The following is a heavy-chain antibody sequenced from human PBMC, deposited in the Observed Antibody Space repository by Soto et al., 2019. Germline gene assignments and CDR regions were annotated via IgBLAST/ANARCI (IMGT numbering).Heavy chain of an antibody. D-gene: IGHD6-13*01. Sequence: QVQLVQSGAEVKKPGSSVKVSCKASGGTFSSYAISWVRQAPRQGLEWKGGIIPIFDTANYAQKFQGRVTITADESTSTAYMELGSLRSEDTAVYYCARAGSGAAAGSIPFDYWGQGTLVTVSS. CDR2: IIPIFDTA. V-gene: IGHV1-69*12. CDR3: ARAGSGAAAGSIPFDY. J-gene: IGHJ4*02. CDR1: GGTFSSYA.